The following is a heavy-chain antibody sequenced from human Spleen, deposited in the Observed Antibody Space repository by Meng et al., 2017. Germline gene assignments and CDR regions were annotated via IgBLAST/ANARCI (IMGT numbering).Heavy chain of an antibody. CDR2: INPNSGGT. CDR3: ARDEDISAAGKLFGDY. CDR1: GYTFTGYS. D-gene: IGHD6-25*01. V-gene: IGHV1-2*02. Sequence: ASVKVSCKASGYTFTGYSMHWVRQAPGQGLEWMGWINPNSGGTNYAQKFQGRVTMTRDTSITTAYMELSRLRSDDTAVYYCARDEDISAAGKLFGDYWGQGTLVTVSS. J-gene: IGHJ4*02.